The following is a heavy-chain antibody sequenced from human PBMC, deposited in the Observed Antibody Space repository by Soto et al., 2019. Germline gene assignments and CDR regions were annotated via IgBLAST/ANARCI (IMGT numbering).Heavy chain of an antibody. Sequence: QVQLVQSGAEVKKPGASVKVSCKASGYTFTSYDINWVRQATGQGLEWMGWMNPNSGNTGYAQKFQGRFTMTRNTSISTAYMELSSLRSEDTAVYYCARGESIAAAGAYYYYGMDVWGQGTTVTVSS. CDR1: GYTFTSYD. CDR2: MNPNSGNT. D-gene: IGHD6-13*01. J-gene: IGHJ6*02. CDR3: ARGESIAAAGAYYYYGMDV. V-gene: IGHV1-8*01.